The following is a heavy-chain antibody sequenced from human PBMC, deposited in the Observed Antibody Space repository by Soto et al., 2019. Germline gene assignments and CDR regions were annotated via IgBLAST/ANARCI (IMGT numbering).Heavy chain of an antibody. D-gene: IGHD6-13*01. V-gene: IGHV4-39*02. CDR1: GGSISGTIYY. CDR2: IYYSGST. CDR3: ARPGGSGWFYFDS. Sequence: SETLSLTCIVSGGSISGTIYYWGWIRQPPGKGLEWIGSIYYSGSTYYNPSLKSRVTISVDTSKNHFSLKLTSVTAADTAVYYCARPGGSGWFYFDSWGQGSQVTVSS. J-gene: IGHJ4*02.